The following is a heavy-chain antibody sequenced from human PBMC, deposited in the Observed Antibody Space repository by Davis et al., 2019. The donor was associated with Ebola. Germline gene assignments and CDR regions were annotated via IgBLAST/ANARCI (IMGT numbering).Heavy chain of an antibody. CDR2: ISSASSSTI. V-gene: IGHV3-48*02. D-gene: IGHD5-18*01. CDR3: ARDPDTAMAHDAFDI. CDR1: GFTFSSYS. Sequence: GESLKISCAASGFTFSSYSMTWVRQPPGKGLEWVSYISSASSSTIYYAESVKGRFTISRDNAKNSLYLQMNSLRDEDTAVYYCARDPDTAMAHDAFDIWGQGTMVTVSS. J-gene: IGHJ3*02.